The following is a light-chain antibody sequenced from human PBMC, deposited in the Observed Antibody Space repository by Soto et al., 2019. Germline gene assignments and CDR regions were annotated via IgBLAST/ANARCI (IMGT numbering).Light chain of an antibody. CDR3: QQYNNWPRT. CDR1: QSDGSN. Sequence: ELVLTLSPGSLSLSPGERATLSCKTSQSDGSNFVAWYQHKPGQAPRLLIYGASTRATGIPARFSGSGSGTEFTLTISSLQSEDFAVYYCQQYNNWPRTFGQGTKVDI. CDR2: GAS. V-gene: IGKV3-15*01. J-gene: IGKJ1*01.